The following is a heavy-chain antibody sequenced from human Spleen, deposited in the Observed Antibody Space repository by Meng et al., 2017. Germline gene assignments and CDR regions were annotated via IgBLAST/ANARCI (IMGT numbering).Heavy chain of an antibody. J-gene: IGHJ6*02. Sequence: GESLKISCAASGFTFSDYYMSWIRQAPGEGLEWVSYISSSGSTIYYANSVKGRFTISSDNAKNEKYQQMNDLKAEDTGVYYCAGQNIVYKKIYYYYYYGMDVWGQGTTVTVSS. V-gene: IGHV3-11*04. D-gene: IGHD5/OR15-5a*01. CDR2: ISSSGSTI. CDR1: GFTFSDYY. CDR3: AGQNIVYKKIYYYYYYGMDV.